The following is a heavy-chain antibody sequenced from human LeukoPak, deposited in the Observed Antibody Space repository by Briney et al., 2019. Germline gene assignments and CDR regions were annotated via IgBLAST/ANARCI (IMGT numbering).Heavy chain of an antibody. J-gene: IGHJ4*02. CDR1: GFRFSGYG. V-gene: IGHV3-30*18. D-gene: IGHD3-10*01. Sequence: GGSLRLSCAASGFRFSGYGMHWVRQAPGQGLEWAAVIGDDGNAKKYADFVRGRFTISRDNSEKTMYLQMDSLSGDDTAVYYCAKEEGWGVNVFDYWGQGTLVAVSS. CDR3: AKEEGWGVNVFDY. CDR2: IGDDGNAK.